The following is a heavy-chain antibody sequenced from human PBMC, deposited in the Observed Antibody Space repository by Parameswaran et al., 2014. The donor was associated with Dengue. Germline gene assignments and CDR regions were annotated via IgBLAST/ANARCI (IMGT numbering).Heavy chain of an antibody. CDR2: INPRSVAT. V-gene: IGHV1-2*02. CDR3: ARVDVGDYPLTFDY. J-gene: IGHJ4*02. Sequence: WVRQAPGQGLQWMGSINPRSVATYYAQKFQGRINMTRDTSIRTAYMELSRLKSDDTAVYYCARVDVGDYPLTFDYWGQGTLVTVSS. D-gene: IGHD4-17*01.